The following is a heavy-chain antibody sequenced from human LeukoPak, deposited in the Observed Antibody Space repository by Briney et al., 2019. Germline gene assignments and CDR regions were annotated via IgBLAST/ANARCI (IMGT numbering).Heavy chain of an antibody. CDR2: ISRTSTYI. V-gene: IGHV3-21*01. CDR1: GFSFSGNS. J-gene: IGHJ4*02. D-gene: IGHD3-10*01. Sequence: PGGSLRLSCVGSGFSFSGNSMNWVRQAPGKGLEWVSGISRTSTYIYYADSVQGRFTISRDNAKNSLYLQMNSLRAEDTAVYYCARAYGSGNIDYWGQGTLVTVSS. CDR3: ARAYGSGNIDY.